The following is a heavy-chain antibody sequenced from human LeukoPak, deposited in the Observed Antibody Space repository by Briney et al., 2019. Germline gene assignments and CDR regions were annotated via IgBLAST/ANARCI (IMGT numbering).Heavy chain of an antibody. D-gene: IGHD3-10*01. CDR3: ARGYGSAHGGAFDI. J-gene: IGHJ3*02. CDR2: INPNSGGT. Sequence: ASVKVSCXASGYTFTGYYIHWVRQAPGQGLEWMGRINPNSGGTNYAQKFQGRVTMTRDTSISTGYMELSRLRSDDTAAYYCARGYGSAHGGAFDIWGQGTMVTVSS. CDR1: GYTFTGYY. V-gene: IGHV1-2*06.